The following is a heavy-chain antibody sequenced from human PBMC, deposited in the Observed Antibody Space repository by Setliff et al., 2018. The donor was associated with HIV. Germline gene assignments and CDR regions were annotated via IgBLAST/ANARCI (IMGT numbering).Heavy chain of an antibody. J-gene: IGHJ6*02. CDR1: GGSISSHY. V-gene: IGHV4-59*11. Sequence: SETLSLTCTVSGGSISSHYWSWIRQPPGKGLEWIGYMYYSGSTNYNPSLKSRVTISVDTSKNQFSLKLTSVTAADTAVYYCATSENSFDWSTGHYYYTMDVWGQGTTVTVSS. D-gene: IGHD2-8*02. CDR3: ATSENSFDWSTGHYYYTMDV. CDR2: MYYSGST.